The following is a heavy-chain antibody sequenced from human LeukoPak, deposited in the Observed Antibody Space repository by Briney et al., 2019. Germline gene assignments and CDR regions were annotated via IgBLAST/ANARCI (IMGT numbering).Heavy chain of an antibody. V-gene: IGHV3-53*01. CDR3: ARAPRYSGYDYEYYFDY. CDR1: GFTVSSNY. CDR2: IYSGGST. D-gene: IGHD5-12*01. J-gene: IGHJ4*02. Sequence: GGSLRLSCAASGFTVSSNYMSWVRQAPGKGLEWVSVIYSGGSTYYADSVKGRFTISRDNSKNTLYLQMNSLRAEDTAVCYCARAPRYSGYDYEYYFDYWGQGTLVTVSS.